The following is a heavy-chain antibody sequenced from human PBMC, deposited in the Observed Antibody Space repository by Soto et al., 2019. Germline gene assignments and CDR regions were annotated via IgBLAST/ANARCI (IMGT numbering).Heavy chain of an antibody. CDR1: GFTFSSYG. D-gene: IGHD5-18*01. V-gene: IGHV3-30*18. Sequence: QVQLVESGGGVVQPGRSLRLSCAASGFTFSSYGMHWVRQAPGKGLEWVAVISYDGSKEFYADSVKGRFTISRDNSKNTLYLQMNSLRAEDTAVYYCAKDLRLWSKDYYYYGMDGWGQGTKVTVSS. J-gene: IGHJ6*02. CDR3: AKDLRLWSKDYYYYGMDG. CDR2: ISYDGSKE.